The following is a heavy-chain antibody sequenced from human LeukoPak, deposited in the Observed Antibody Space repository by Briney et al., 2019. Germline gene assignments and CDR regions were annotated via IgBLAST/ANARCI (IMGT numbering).Heavy chain of an antibody. Sequence: SETLSLTCTVSGVSISSYYWNWIRQPPGKGLEWIGYIYYSGSTNYNPSLKSRVTISVDTSKNQFSLKLTSVTAADTAVYYCARFDGYCSGGSCRYFDYWGQGTLVTVSS. D-gene: IGHD2-15*01. CDR3: ARFDGYCSGGSCRYFDY. CDR1: GVSISSYY. V-gene: IGHV4-59*08. J-gene: IGHJ4*02. CDR2: IYYSGST.